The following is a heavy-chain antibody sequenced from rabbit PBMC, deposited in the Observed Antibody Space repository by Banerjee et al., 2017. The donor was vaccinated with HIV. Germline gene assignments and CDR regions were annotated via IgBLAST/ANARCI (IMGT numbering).Heavy chain of an antibody. Sequence: AKGRFTISSDSAQNTVDLQMNSLTAADTATYFCARNDYGDYAYYFNLWGPGTLVTVS. J-gene: IGHJ4*01. CDR3: ARNDYGDYAYYFNL. V-gene: IGHV1S8*01. D-gene: IGHD2-1*01.